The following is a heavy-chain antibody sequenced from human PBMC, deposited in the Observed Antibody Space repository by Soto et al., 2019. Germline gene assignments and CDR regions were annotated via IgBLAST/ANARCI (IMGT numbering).Heavy chain of an antibody. Sequence: GGSLRLSCAASGFTFSDYYMSWIRQAPGKGLEWVSYISSSGSIIYYADSVKGRFTISRDNAKNSLYLQMNSLRAEDTALYYCAKAAGYIAAAGYFDLWGRGTLVTVSS. V-gene: IGHV3-11*01. J-gene: IGHJ2*01. CDR1: GFTFSDYY. CDR2: ISSSGSII. D-gene: IGHD6-13*01. CDR3: AKAAGYIAAAGYFDL.